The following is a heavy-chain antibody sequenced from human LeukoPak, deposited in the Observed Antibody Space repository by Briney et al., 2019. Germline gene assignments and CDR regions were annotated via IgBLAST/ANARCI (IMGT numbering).Heavy chain of an antibody. CDR3: ARQGGLGNYATGSWFDP. D-gene: IGHD1-7*01. J-gene: IGHJ5*02. CDR1: GFTFSNYG. CDR2: IWYEGTNK. Sequence: GGSLRLSCAGSGFTFSNYGMHWVRQAPGKGLEWVAVIWYEGTNKYYADSVRGRFTISRDNSKNTLYLQMDSLRAEDTAMYYCARQGGLGNYATGSWFDPWGQGTLVTVSS. V-gene: IGHV3-33*01.